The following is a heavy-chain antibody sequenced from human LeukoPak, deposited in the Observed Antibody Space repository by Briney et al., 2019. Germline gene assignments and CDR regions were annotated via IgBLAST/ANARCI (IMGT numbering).Heavy chain of an antibody. CDR3: ARAVLYYYDSSGYFDY. Sequence: PGGSLRLSCAASGFTFSSCSMNWVRQAPGRGLEWVSYINYGSSSIYYADSVKGRLTISRDNAKNSLYLQMNSLRAEDTAVYYCARAVLYYYDSSGYFDYWGQGTLVTVSS. CDR2: INYGSSSI. J-gene: IGHJ4*02. D-gene: IGHD3-22*01. V-gene: IGHV3-48*01. CDR1: GFTFSSCS.